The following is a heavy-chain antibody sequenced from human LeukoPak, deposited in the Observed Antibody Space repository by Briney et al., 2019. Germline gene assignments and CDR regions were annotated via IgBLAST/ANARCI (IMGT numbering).Heavy chain of an antibody. J-gene: IGHJ1*01. D-gene: IGHD1-26*01. V-gene: IGHV3-23*01. CDR2: ISGSGGST. CDR1: GFTFSSYA. Sequence: GGSLRLSCAASGFTFSSYAMSWVRQAPGKGLEWVSAISGSGGSTYYADSVKGRFTISRDNSKNTLHLQMNSLRAEDTAVYYCAKDLSGSYHAEYFQHWGQGTLVTVSS. CDR3: AKDLSGSYHAEYFQH.